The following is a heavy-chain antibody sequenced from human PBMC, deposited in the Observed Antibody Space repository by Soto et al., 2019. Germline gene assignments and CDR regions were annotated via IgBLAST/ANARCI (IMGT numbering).Heavy chain of an antibody. CDR2: ISASGDRT. CDR3: EGSWT. V-gene: IGHV3-23*01. CDR1: GFTLTNYA. D-gene: IGHD5-12*01. J-gene: IGHJ3*01. Sequence: EVQLLVSGGGSAQPGGSLRLSCEVSGFTLTNYAMSWVRQTPGKGLEWVSQISASGDRTYYADSVKGRFTISKDFSKNTLFLQMNSLRGEDSAAYYCEGSWTWGQGTMVTVSS.